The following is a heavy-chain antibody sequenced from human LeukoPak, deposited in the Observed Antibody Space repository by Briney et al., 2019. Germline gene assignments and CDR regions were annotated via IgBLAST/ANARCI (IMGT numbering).Heavy chain of an antibody. D-gene: IGHD3-22*01. J-gene: IGHJ4*02. V-gene: IGHV3-48*04. CDR2: ISSSSSTI. Sequence: GGSLRLSCAASGFTFSSYSMNWVRQAPGKGLEWVSYISSSSSTIYYADSVKGRFTISRDNAKNSLYLQMNSLRAEDTAVYYCAREVGFYDSSGYYSDYWGQGTLVTVSS. CDR3: AREVGFYDSSGYYSDY. CDR1: GFTFSSYS.